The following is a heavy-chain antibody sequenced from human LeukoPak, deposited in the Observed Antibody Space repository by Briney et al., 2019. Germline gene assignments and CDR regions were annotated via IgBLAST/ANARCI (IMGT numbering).Heavy chain of an antibody. Sequence: SETLSLTCAVAGGSISTYYWSWIRQSPGKGLEWIGYIYYDGSTNYNPSLKSRVTISVDTSKNQFSLKLSSVTAADTAVYYCARHGGGTTWNYYYYMDVWGKGTTATVSS. V-gene: IGHV4-59*01. CDR3: ARHGGGTTWNYYYYMDV. D-gene: IGHD2/OR15-2a*01. CDR2: IYYDGST. CDR1: GGSISTYY. J-gene: IGHJ6*03.